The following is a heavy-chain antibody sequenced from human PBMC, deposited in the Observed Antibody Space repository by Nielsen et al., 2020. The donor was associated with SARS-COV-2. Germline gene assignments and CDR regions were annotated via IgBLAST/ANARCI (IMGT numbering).Heavy chain of an antibody. CDR2: IYYSGST. CDR1: GGSISSYY. Sequence: SETLSLTCTVSGGSISSYYWSWIRQPPGKGLEWIGYIYYSGSTNYNPSLKSRVTISVDTSKNQFSLKLSSVTAADTAVYYCAWVGLVRGVYYFDYWGQGTLVTVSS. V-gene: IGHV4-59*13. D-gene: IGHD6-19*01. CDR3: AWVGLVRGVYYFDY. J-gene: IGHJ4*02.